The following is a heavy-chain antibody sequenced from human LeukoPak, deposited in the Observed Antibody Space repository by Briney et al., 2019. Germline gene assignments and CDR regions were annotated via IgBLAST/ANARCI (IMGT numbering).Heavy chain of an antibody. D-gene: IGHD2-8*01. V-gene: IGHV4-61*02. CDR1: GGSISSSSYY. CDR3: ARDNGGY. Sequence: PSETLSLTCTVSGGSISSSSYYWSWIRQPAGKGLEWIGRIYTSGSTNYNPSLKSRVTMSVDTSKNQFSLKLSSVTAADTAVYYCARDNGGYWGQGTLVTVSS. CDR2: IYTSGST. J-gene: IGHJ4*02.